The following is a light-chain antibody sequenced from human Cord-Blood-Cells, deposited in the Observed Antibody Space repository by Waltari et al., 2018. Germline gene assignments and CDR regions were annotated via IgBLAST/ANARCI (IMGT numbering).Light chain of an antibody. V-gene: IGLV3-19*01. CDR3: NSRDSSGNHVV. J-gene: IGLJ2*01. CDR1: NLRSAY. Sequence: SSELTQDPAVSVALGQTDRITCQGDNLRSAYASWYQPKPGQAPVLVIYGKNNRPSGIPDRFSGSSSGNTASLTITGAQAEDEADYYCNSRDSSGNHVVFGGGTKLTVL. CDR2: GKN.